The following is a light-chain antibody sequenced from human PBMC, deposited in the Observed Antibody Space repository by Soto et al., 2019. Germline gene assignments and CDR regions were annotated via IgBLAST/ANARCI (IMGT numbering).Light chain of an antibody. J-gene: IGKJ1*01. Sequence: IQMTQCPSTRSSSLGDRATIACRASETIYSFLAWYQQKQGKAPKFLIYDASTLESGVPSRFSGSEAGTECTITISSLEHKDFSMYYCQQRSKMTLTFGHGTKVDIK. CDR1: ETIYSF. CDR3: QQRSKMTLT. V-gene: IGKV1-5*01. CDR2: DAS.